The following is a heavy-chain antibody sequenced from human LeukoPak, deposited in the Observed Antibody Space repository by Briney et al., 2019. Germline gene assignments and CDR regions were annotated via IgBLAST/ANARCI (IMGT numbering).Heavy chain of an antibody. Sequence: PGGSLRLSCAASGFTFSSYWMHWVRQAPGKGLVWVSRINSDGSSTSYADSEKGRFTISRDNAKNTLYLQMNSLRAEDTAVYYCATASRYCSSTSCRDYWGQGTLVTVSS. CDR3: ATASRYCSSTSCRDY. CDR1: GFTFSSYW. D-gene: IGHD2-2*01. CDR2: INSDGSST. J-gene: IGHJ4*02. V-gene: IGHV3-74*01.